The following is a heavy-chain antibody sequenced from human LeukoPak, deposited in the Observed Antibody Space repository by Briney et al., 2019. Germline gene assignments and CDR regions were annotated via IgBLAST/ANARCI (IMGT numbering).Heavy chain of an antibody. CDR3: ARRVCSSTSCYPSD. J-gene: IGHJ4*02. Sequence: TASQTLSLTCAAFGGAFSGYYWSWIRHPPVKGLECIGEINHSGSTNYNPSLKSRVTISVDTSKNQFFLKLSSVTAADTAVYYCARRVCSSTSCYPSDWGQGTLVTVSS. CDR2: INHSGST. V-gene: IGHV4-34*01. CDR1: GGAFSGYY. D-gene: IGHD2-2*01.